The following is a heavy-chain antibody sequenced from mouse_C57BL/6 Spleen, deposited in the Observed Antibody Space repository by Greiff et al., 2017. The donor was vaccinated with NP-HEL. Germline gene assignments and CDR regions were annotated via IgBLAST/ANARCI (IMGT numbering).Heavy chain of an antibody. CDR3: ARGCYSFYAMDY. CDR2: IYPGSGNT. J-gene: IGHJ4*01. CDR1: GYSFTSYY. V-gene: IGHV1-66*01. Sequence: VQLQQSGPELVKPGASVKISCKASGYSFTSYYIHWVKQRPGQGLEWIGWIYPGSGNTKYNEKFKGKATLTADTSSSTAYMQLSSLTSEDSAVYYCARGCYSFYAMDYWGQGTSVTVSS. D-gene: IGHD2-12*01.